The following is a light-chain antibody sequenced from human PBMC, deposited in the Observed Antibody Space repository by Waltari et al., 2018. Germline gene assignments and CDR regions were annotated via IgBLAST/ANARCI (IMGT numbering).Light chain of an antibody. Sequence: DIQMNQYPSYLSASVGDRVTITCRARQSISSYLNWYQQKPGKAPKLLIYAASSLQRGVPSRFSGSGSETDFTLTISSLQPGDFATYYCQQSYSTPRTFGQGTKVEIK. CDR3: QQSYSTPRT. CDR2: AAS. V-gene: IGKV1-39*01. J-gene: IGKJ1*01. CDR1: QSISSY.